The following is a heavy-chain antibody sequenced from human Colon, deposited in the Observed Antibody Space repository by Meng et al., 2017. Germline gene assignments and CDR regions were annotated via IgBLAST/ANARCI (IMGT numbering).Heavy chain of an antibody. CDR2: INHSGST. Sequence: QVLLRQWGPGRLNPSDPLSLASAVYGGSFSGYYWSWIRQPPGKGLEWIGEINHSGSTNYNPSLKSRVTISVDTSKNQFSLKLSSVTAADTAVYYCARGRYSGYLPWGQGTLVTVSS. V-gene: IGHV4-34*01. CDR1: GGSFSGYY. D-gene: IGHD5-12*01. CDR3: ARGRYSGYLP. J-gene: IGHJ5*02.